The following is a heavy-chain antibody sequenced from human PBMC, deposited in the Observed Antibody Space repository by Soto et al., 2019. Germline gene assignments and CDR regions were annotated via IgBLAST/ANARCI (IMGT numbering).Heavy chain of an antibody. V-gene: IGHV3-30-3*01. J-gene: IGHJ4*02. CDR2: ISYDGSNK. D-gene: IGHD3-22*01. Sequence: QVQLVESGGGVVQPGRSLRLSCAASGFTFSSYAMHWVRQAPGKGLEWVAVISYDGSNKYYADSVKGRFTISTDNSKNTPYLQMNSLRSEDTAVYYCARGVFDDGIGSRGDFDDWGQGTLVTVSS. CDR1: GFTFSSYA. CDR3: ARGVFDDGIGSRGDFDD.